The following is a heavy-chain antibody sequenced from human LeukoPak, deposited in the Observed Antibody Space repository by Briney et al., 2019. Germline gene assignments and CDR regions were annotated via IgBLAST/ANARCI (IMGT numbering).Heavy chain of an antibody. Sequence: SETLSLTCTVSGGSISSYYWSWIRQPPGKGLEWIGYIYYSGSTNYNPSLKSRVTISVDTSKNQFSLKLSSVTAADTAVYYRARAGSLIAVAGTYYYYYYMDVWGKGTTVTVSS. CDR2: IYYSGST. J-gene: IGHJ6*03. V-gene: IGHV4-59*01. CDR1: GGSISSYY. CDR3: ARAGSLIAVAGTYYYYYYMDV. D-gene: IGHD6-19*01.